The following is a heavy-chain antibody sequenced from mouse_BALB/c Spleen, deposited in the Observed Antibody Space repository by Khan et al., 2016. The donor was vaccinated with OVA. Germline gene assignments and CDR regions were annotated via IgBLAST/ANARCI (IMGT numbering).Heavy chain of an antibody. CDR1: GYTFTDYS. Sequence: QIQLVQSGPELKKPGETVKISCKASGYTFTDYSMQWVKQAQGKGLKWVGWINTETGEPTYADDFKGRFAFSLETSASTAYLQINNLKNEDTATYFCTVNDYARGGLYAMDYWGQGTSVTVSS. J-gene: IGHJ4*01. D-gene: IGHD2-4*01. V-gene: IGHV9-2-1*01. CDR3: TVNDYARGGLYAMDY. CDR2: INTETGEP.